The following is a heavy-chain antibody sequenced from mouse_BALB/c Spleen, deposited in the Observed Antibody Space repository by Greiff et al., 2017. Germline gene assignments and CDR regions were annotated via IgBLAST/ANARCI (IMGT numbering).Heavy chain of an antibody. Sequence: EVKLMESGGGLVQPKGSLKLSCAASGFTFNTYAMHWVCQAPGKGLEWVARIRSKSNNYATYYADSVKDTFTISRDDSQSMLYLQMNNLKTEDTAMYYCVREKYGSYYAMDYWGQGTSVTVSS. D-gene: IGHD2-10*02. CDR1: GFTFNTYA. J-gene: IGHJ4*01. CDR3: VREKYGSYYAMDY. V-gene: IGHV10-3*03. CDR2: IRSKSNNYAT.